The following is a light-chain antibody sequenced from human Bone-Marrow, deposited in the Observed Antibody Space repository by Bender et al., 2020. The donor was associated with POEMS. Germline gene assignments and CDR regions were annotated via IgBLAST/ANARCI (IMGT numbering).Light chain of an antibody. CDR1: SSDIGSYDL. Sequence: QSALTQPASVSGSPGQSITMSCTGTSSDIGSYDLVSWYQQHPGEAPKLLIYEGDKRPSGLCNRFSASKSGNTASLTVSGLQADDEADYFCCSYAGSSTWVFGGGTKVPVL. J-gene: IGLJ3*02. V-gene: IGLV2-23*01. CDR2: EGD. CDR3: CSYAGSSTWV.